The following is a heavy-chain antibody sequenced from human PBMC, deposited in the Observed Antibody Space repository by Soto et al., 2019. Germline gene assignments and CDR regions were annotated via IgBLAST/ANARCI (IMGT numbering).Heavy chain of an antibody. J-gene: IGHJ5*02. CDR1: GGTFSSYA. CDR2: IIPIFGTA. D-gene: IGHD4-4*01. Sequence: QVQLVQSGAEVKKPGSSVKVSCKASGGTFSSYAISWVRQAPGQGLEWMGGIIPIFGTANYAQKFQGRVTNTADKSTSTAYMELSSLRSEDTAMYYCARDRGLQYPNWFDPWGQGTLVTVSS. CDR3: ARDRGLQYPNWFDP. V-gene: IGHV1-69*06.